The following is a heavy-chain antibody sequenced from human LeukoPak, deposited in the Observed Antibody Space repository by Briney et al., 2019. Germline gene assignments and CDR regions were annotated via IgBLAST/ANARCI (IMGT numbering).Heavy chain of an antibody. J-gene: IGHJ4*02. Sequence: GGSLRLSCAASGFTFSDNYMDWVRQAPGMGLEWVGRSRNKANSYSTEYAASVKGRFTISRDDSQNSMYLQMNSLKAEDTAVYYCGRGESYSPIDYWGQGTLVTVSS. CDR3: GRGESYSPIDY. V-gene: IGHV3-72*01. D-gene: IGHD2-15*01. CDR1: GFTFSDNY. CDR2: SRNKANSYST.